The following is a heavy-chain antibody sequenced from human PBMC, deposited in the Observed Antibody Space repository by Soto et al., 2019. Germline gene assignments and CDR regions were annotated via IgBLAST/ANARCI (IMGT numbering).Heavy chain of an antibody. CDR2: IIPILGIA. CDR3: ARDAWGIAAAGVGY. CDR1: GGTFSSYT. V-gene: IGHV1-69*08. D-gene: IGHD6-13*01. Sequence: QVQLVQSGAEVKKPGSSVKVSCKASGGTFSSYTISWVRQAPGQGLEWMGRIIPILGIANYAQKFQGRVTITADKSTSTAYMYLSSLRSEDTAVYYCARDAWGIAAAGVGYWGQGTLVTVSS. J-gene: IGHJ4*02.